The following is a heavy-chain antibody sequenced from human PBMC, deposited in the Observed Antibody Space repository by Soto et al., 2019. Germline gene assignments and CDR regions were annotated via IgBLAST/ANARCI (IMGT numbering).Heavy chain of an antibody. CDR2: IGTAGDT. J-gene: IGHJ6*02. V-gene: IGHV3-13*01. CDR1: GFTFSSYD. D-gene: IGHD5-12*01. CDR3: ARGVSWLQSTLPYYYYGMDV. Sequence: GESLKISCAASGFTFSSYDMHWVRQATGKGLEWVSAIGTAGDTYYPGSVKGRFTISRENAKNSLYLQMNSLRAEDTAVYYCARGVSWLQSTLPYYYYGMDVWGQGTTVTVSS.